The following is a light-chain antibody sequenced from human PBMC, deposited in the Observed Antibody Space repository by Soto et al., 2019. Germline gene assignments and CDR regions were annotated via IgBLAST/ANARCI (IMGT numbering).Light chain of an antibody. J-gene: IGKJ4*01. V-gene: IGKV2-28*01. CDR2: LGT. CDR1: QTLLHSNGYNY. CDR3: MEALQTLT. Sequence: IVMTQSPLSLPVIPGEPASISCRSSQTLLHSNGYNYLDWYLQKPGQSPQLLIYLGTYRAAGVPARFSGSVSGTDFTLKISRVEADDVGVYYCMEALQTLTVGGGTKLEIK.